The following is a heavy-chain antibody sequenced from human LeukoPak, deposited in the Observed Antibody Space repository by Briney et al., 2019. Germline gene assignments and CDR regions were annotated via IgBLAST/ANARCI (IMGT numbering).Heavy chain of an antibody. J-gene: IGHJ3*02. D-gene: IGHD1-14*01. CDR1: GFPFSSHT. Sequence: GGSLRLSCAASGFPFSSHTMNWVRQAPGKGLEWVSFISGGSSFIYYADSVKGRFTISRDNAKNSLYLQMTSLRAEDTAVYYCARTTHGAFDIWGQGTMVTVSS. V-gene: IGHV3-21*01. CDR2: ISGGSSFI. CDR3: ARTTHGAFDI.